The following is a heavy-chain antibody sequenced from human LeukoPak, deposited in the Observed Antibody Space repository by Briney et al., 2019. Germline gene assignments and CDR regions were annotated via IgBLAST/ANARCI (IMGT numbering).Heavy chain of an antibody. CDR1: GFTFSSYW. V-gene: IGHV3-7*03. D-gene: IGHD6-19*01. CDR2: IKQDGSEK. Sequence: GGSLRLSCAASGFTFSSYWMSWVRQAPGKGLEWVANIKQDGSEKYYVDSVKGRFTIPRDNAKNSLYLQMNSLRAEDTAVYYCARDLIPAVDTSNWFDPWGQGTLVTVSS. J-gene: IGHJ5*02. CDR3: ARDLIPAVDTSNWFDP.